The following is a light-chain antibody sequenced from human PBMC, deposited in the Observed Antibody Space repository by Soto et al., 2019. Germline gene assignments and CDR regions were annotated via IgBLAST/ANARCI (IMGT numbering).Light chain of an antibody. Sequence: ELVVTQSPDTLSLSPGERATLSCRASQSVGNRLAWYQQKTGQAPRILISGESSRAPGIPARLSGSGSATDLNLTISRLEPEDFALYYCQKYGSSPITCGQGTRLEIK. CDR2: GES. CDR3: QKYGSSPIT. J-gene: IGKJ5*01. CDR1: QSVGNR. V-gene: IGKV3-20*01.